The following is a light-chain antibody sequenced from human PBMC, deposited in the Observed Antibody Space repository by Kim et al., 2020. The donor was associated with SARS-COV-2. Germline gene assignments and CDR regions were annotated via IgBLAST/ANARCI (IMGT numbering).Light chain of an antibody. J-gene: IGKJ4*01. CDR2: ALS. CDR1: QSLLNIEDGNIY. V-gene: IGKV2-40*01. Sequence: ASISCRSSQSLLNIEDGNIYLDWYLQKPGQSPQLLIYALSYRASGVPDRFSGSGSGTAFTLKISKVEADDVGVYYCMQRVEFPLTLGGGTKVDIK. CDR3: MQRVEFPLT.